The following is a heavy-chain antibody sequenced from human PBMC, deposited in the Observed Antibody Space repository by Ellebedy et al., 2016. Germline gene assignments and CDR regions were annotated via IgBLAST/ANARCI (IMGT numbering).Heavy chain of an antibody. CDR1: GYTFTSYG. V-gene: IGHV1-18*04. D-gene: IGHD3-16*01. CDR3: ARGTTMGGVTRDRFDF. Sequence: ASVKVSCKASGYTFTSYGISWVRQAPGQGLEWMGWISAYNGNTNYAQKLQGRVTMTTDTSTSTAYMELRSLRSGDTAVYYCARGTTMGGVTRDRFDFWGQGSLVTVSS. CDR2: ISAYNGNT. J-gene: IGHJ4*02.